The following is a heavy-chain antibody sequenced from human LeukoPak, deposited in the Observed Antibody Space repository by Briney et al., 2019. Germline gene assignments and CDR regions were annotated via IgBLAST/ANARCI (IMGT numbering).Heavy chain of an antibody. CDR3: TRPSGSYCSSTSCYSAHWFDP. Sequence: PGGSLRLSCAASGFTFSGSAMHWVRQASGKGLEWVGRIRSKANSYATAYAASVKGRFTISRDDSKNTAYLQMNSLKTEDTAVYYCTRPSGSYCSSTSCYSAHWFDPWGQGTLATVSS. J-gene: IGHJ5*02. D-gene: IGHD2-2*01. V-gene: IGHV3-73*01. CDR1: GFTFSGSA. CDR2: IRSKANSYAT.